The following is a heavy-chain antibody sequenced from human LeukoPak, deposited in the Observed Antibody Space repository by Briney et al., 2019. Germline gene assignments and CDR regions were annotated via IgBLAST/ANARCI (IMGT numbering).Heavy chain of an antibody. CDR3: AASSMPVVVVPAAGLDY. J-gene: IGHJ4*02. D-gene: IGHD2-2*01. V-gene: IGHV1-69*13. Sequence: GASVKVSCKASGGTFSSYAISWVRQAPGQGLEWMGGIIPIFGTANYAQKFQGRVTIIADESTSTAYMELSSLRSEDTAVYYCAASSMPVVVVPAAGLDYWGQGTLVTVFS. CDR2: IIPIFGTA. CDR1: GGTFSSYA.